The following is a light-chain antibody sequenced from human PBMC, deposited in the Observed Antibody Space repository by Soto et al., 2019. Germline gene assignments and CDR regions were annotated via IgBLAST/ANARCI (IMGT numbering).Light chain of an antibody. J-gene: IGKJ2*01. CDR2: DAS. V-gene: IGKV3-11*01. CDR1: QSVSSY. CDR3: QQRSNWPRT. Sequence: EIVLTQSPATLSLSPGERATLSCRASQSVSSYLAWYQQKPGQAPRLLIYDASNRATGIPARFSGSGSGTDFTLTISSLEPEEFAVYYCQQRSNWPRTFGQGTKLELK.